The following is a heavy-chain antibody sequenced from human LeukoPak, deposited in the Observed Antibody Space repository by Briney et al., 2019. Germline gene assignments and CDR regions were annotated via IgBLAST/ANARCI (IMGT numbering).Heavy chain of an antibody. Sequence: SQTLSLTCTDSGGSISSGSYYWSWIRQPAGKGLEWIGRIYTSGSTNYNPSLKSRVTISVDTSKNQFSLKLSSVTAADTAVYYCARESDDYVWGSYYMNYWGQGTLVTVSS. CDR1: GGSISSGSYY. D-gene: IGHD3-16*01. J-gene: IGHJ4*02. V-gene: IGHV4-61*02. CDR2: IYTSGST. CDR3: ARESDDYVWGSYYMNY.